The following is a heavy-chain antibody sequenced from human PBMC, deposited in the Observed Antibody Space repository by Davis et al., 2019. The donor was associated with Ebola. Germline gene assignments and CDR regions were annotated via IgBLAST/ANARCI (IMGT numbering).Heavy chain of an antibody. V-gene: IGHV3-33*03. CDR2: VWYDGDET. CDR3: ATDDYGNFEN. D-gene: IGHD4-17*01. CDR1: GFTFEHFG. Sequence: GGSLRLSCAASGFTFEHFGMHWVRQVPGEGLEWLAVVWYDGDETDYADSVKGRFTISRDNAQNSLFLQMNSLRDEDTAVYYCATDDYGNFENWSQGALVTVSS. J-gene: IGHJ4*02.